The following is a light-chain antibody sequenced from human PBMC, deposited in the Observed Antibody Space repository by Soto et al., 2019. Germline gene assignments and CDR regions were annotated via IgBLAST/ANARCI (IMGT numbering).Light chain of an antibody. J-gene: IGKJ5*01. V-gene: IGKV1-39*01. CDR1: QRISSY. Sequence: DIQMTQSPSSLSASVGDRVTMTCRASQRISSYLNWYQQKPGKAPKLLIHAASSLQSGVPSRFSGSGSATDFTLTISSLQPEDFATYYCQQSYLTPITFGQGTRLEI. CDR2: AAS. CDR3: QQSYLTPIT.